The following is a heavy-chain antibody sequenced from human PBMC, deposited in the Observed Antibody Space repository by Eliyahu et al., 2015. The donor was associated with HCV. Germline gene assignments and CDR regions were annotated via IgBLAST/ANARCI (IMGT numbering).Heavy chain of an antibody. Sequence: QVQLVESGGGVVQPGXSLRLSCAASGFXFSNYGXHWVRQAPGKGLEWVALIWYDGSGKYYADSVKGRFTISRDTSKNTLYLQMNSLRAEDTAVYYCARDQESRGSWGFDYWGQGTLVTVSS. CDR1: GFXFSNYG. D-gene: IGHD1-26*01. CDR2: IWYDGSGK. CDR3: ARDQESRGSWGFDY. V-gene: IGHV3-33*08. J-gene: IGHJ4*02.